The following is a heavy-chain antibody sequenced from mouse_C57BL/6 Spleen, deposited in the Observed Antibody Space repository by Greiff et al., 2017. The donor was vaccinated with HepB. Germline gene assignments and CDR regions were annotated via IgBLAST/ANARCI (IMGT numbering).Heavy chain of an antibody. CDR3: ARWGTGTAY. CDR2: IYPGSGST. Sequence: QVQLKESGAELVKPGASVKMSCKASGYTFTSYWITWVKQRPGQGLEWIGDIYPGSGSTNYNEKFKSKATLTVDTSSSTAYMQLSSLTSEDSAVYYCARWGTGTAYWGQGTLVTVSA. D-gene: IGHD4-1*01. V-gene: IGHV1-55*01. CDR1: GYTFTSYW. J-gene: IGHJ3*01.